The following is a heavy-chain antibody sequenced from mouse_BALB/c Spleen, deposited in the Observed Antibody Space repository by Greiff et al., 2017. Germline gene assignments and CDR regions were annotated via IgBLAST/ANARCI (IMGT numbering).Heavy chain of an antibody. V-gene: IGHV2-9-2*01. D-gene: IGHD1-1*01. CDR1: GFSLTSYD. CDR2: IWTGGGT. J-gene: IGHJ3*01. CDR3: VRDGSTTVVATPFAY. Sequence: QVQLKESGPGLVAPSQSLSITCTVSGFSLTSYDISWIRQPPGKGLEWLGVIWTGGGTNYNSAFMSRLSISKDNSKSQVFLKMNSLQTDDTAIYYCVRDGSTTVVATPFAYWGQGTLVTVSA.